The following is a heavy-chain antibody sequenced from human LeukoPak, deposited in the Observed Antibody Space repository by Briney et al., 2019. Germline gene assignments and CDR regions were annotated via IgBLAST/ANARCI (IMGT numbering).Heavy chain of an antibody. V-gene: IGHV1-2*06. CDR3: ARSRRREAYFDY. CDR2: INPNSGGT. J-gene: IGHJ4*02. CDR1: GYTFTGYY. Sequence: ASAKVSCKASGYTFTGYYMHWVRQAPGQGLGWMGRINPNSGGTNYAQKFQGRVTMTRDTSISTAYMELSRLRSDDTAVYYCARSRRREAYFDYWGQGTLVTVSS.